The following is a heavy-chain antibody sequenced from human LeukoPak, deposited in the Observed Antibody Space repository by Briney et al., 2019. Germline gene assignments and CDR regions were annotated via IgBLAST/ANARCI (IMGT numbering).Heavy chain of an antibody. CDR3: ARGHPLNCTNGVCYMSYFDY. CDR2: INHSGST. D-gene: IGHD2-8*01. Sequence: SETLSLTCALYGGSSTGYYWSWIRQPPGKGLEWIGEINHSGSTNYNPSLKSRVTISVDTSKNQFSLKLSSVTAADTAVYYCARGHPLNCTNGVCYMSYFDYWGQGTLVTVSS. J-gene: IGHJ4*02. V-gene: IGHV4-34*01. CDR1: GGSSTGYY.